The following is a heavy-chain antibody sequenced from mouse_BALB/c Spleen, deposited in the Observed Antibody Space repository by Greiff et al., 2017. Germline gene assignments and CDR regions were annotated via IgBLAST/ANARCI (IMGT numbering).Heavy chain of an antibody. D-gene: IGHD2-1*01. CDR2: ISYSGST. J-gene: IGHJ4*01. CDR1: GYSITSDYA. Sequence: DVKLQESGPGLVKPSQSLSLTCTVTGYSITSDYAWNWIRQFPGNKLEWMGYISYSGSTSYNPSLKSRISITRDTSKNQFFLQLNSVTTEDTATYYCARGGGNYDYYAMDYWGQGTSVTVSS. V-gene: IGHV3-2*02. CDR3: ARGGGNYDYYAMDY.